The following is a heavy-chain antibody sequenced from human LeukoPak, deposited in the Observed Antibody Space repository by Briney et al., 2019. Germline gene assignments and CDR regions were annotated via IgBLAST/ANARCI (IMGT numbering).Heavy chain of an antibody. D-gene: IGHD6-19*01. V-gene: IGHV3-48*04. Sequence: GGSLRLSCAASGFTFSTYSMNWVRQAPGKGLEWVSYITSSSTTIYYADSVKGRFTISRDNAKNTLYLQMNSLRAEDTAVYYCARGASSAWYQNFDYWGQGTLVIVSS. CDR1: GFTFSTYS. CDR3: ARGASSAWYQNFDY. J-gene: IGHJ4*02. CDR2: ITSSSTTI.